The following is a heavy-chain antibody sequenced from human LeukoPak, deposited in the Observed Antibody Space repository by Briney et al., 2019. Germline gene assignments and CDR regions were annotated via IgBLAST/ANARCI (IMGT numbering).Heavy chain of an antibody. J-gene: IGHJ6*02. D-gene: IGHD3-9*01. CDR2: IYPGDSDT. V-gene: IGHV5-51*01. CDR3: ARHEYDILSGDYYQGMDV. CDR1: GYSFTSYW. Sequence: GESLKISCKGSGYSFTSYWIGGVRQLPGKGLEWMGIIYPGDSDTRYSPSFQGQVTISADNSISTAYLQWSSLKASDNAMYYCARHEYDILSGDYYQGMDVWGQGTTVTVSS.